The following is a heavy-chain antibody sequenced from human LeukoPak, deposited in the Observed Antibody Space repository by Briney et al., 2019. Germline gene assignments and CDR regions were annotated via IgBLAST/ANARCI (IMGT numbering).Heavy chain of an antibody. CDR2: VNPNSGGT. CDR3: ARARGYSYGYRALGDY. CDR1: GYTFTGYY. V-gene: IGHV1-2*02. Sequence: ASVKVSCKASGYTFTGYYMHWVRQAPGQGLEWMGWVNPNSGGTNYAQKFQGRVTMTRDTSISTAYMELSRLRSDDTAVYYCARARGYSYGYRALGDYWGQGTLVTVSS. D-gene: IGHD5-18*01. J-gene: IGHJ4*02.